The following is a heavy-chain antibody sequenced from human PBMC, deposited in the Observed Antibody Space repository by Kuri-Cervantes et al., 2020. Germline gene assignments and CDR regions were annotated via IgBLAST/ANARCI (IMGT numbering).Heavy chain of an antibody. CDR3: AREMRRYYYGPGSPYFDY. J-gene: IGHJ4*02. Sequence: ASVKVSCKASGYTFTSYAMHWVRQAPGQRLEWMGWINAGNGNTKYSQKFQGRVTITRDTSASTAYMELSSLRSEDTAVYYCAREMRRYYYGPGSPYFDYWGQGTLVTVSS. CDR1: GYTFTSYA. V-gene: IGHV1-3*01. CDR2: INAGNGNT. D-gene: IGHD3-10*01.